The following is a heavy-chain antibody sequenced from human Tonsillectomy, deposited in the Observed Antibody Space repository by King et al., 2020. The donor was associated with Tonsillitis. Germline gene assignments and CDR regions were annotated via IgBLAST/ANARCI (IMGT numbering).Heavy chain of an antibody. Sequence: EQLVQSGAEVKKPGASVKVSCKASGYTFITYYMHWVRQAPGQGLEWMGIINPTGGSTTYAQKFQGRVTMTRDTSTSTVYMELSSLRSDDTAVYYCARETRGYRYGVRDDAFDIWGQGTMVTVSS. J-gene: IGHJ3*02. CDR3: ARETRGYRYGVRDDAFDI. CDR1: GYTFITYY. D-gene: IGHD5-18*01. V-gene: IGHV1-46*01. CDR2: INPTGGST.